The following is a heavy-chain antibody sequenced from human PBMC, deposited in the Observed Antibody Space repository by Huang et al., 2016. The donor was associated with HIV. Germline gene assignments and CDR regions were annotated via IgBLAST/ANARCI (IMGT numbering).Heavy chain of an antibody. J-gene: IGHJ6*03. V-gene: IGHV3-49*03. D-gene: IGHD4-17*01. CDR3: SPTGDDYFYYYMDV. Sequence: VESGGDAVQSGRSLRLSCRGSGFIFNDFGINWFRQSPGKGMEWMGFVRSIAFGGASKSAPSVKERFSVSRDEAKNVAFLQMENLQVDDTAVYYCSPTGDDYFYYYMDVWGNGTTVIVS. CDR2: VRSIAFGGAS. CDR1: GFIFNDFG.